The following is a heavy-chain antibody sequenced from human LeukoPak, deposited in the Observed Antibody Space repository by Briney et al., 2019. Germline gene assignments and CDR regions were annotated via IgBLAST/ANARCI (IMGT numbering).Heavy chain of an antibody. CDR1: GGSISSGSYY. Sequence: PSETLSLTCTVSGGSISSGSYYWSWIRQPAGKGLEWIGRIYTCGSTNYNPSLKSRVTISVDTSKNQFSLKLSSVTAADTAVYYCARSSGYTNWFDPWGQGTLVTVSS. D-gene: IGHD3-3*01. J-gene: IGHJ5*02. CDR2: IYTCGST. CDR3: ARSSGYTNWFDP. V-gene: IGHV4-61*02.